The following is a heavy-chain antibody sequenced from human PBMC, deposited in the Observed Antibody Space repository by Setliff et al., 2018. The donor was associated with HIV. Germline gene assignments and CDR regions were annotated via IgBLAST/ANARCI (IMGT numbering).Heavy chain of an antibody. CDR1: GFTFSRYS. Sequence: GGSLRLSCAASGFTFSRYSMNWVRQAPGKGLEWVSYISSSSSSIYHADSVRGRFTISRDNAKNTLYLQMNRLRADDTAVYFCARPTNIDTLYYGSQTFYMYYYGLDVWGQGTTVTVSS. V-gene: IGHV3-48*04. CDR2: ISSSSSSI. CDR3: ARPTNIDTLYYGSQTFYMYYYGLDV. J-gene: IGHJ6*02. D-gene: IGHD1-26*01.